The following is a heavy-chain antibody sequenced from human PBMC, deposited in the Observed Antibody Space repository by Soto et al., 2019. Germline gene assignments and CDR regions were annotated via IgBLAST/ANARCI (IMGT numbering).Heavy chain of an antibody. J-gene: IGHJ3*01. CDR1: GFTFSRYD. CDR2: IGTTGNT. V-gene: IGHV3-13*01. D-gene: IGHD6-13*01. Sequence: EVQLVESGGGLVQSGGSLRLSCAASGFTFSRYDMHWVRQTTGKGLEWVSAIGTTGNTDYQASVKGRFTISRENAKNSLYLQRNSLRDGDTAVYYCVKEGIAALDAFDVWGQGTMVTVSS. CDR3: VKEGIAALDAFDV.